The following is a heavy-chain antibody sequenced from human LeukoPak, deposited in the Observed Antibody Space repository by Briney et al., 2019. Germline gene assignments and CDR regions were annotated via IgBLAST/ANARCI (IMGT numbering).Heavy chain of an antibody. V-gene: IGHV4-34*01. J-gene: IGHJ4*02. CDR1: GGSFSGYY. D-gene: IGHD2-2*01. CDR2: IHYSETT. CDR3: ARGPTYQPIDF. Sequence: SETLSLTCAVYGGSFSGYYWGWIRQPPGKGQEWIASIHYSETTYYNPSLKSRVTISVDTSKNHFSLKLSSVTAADTAVYYCARGPTYQPIDFWGQGTLVTVSS.